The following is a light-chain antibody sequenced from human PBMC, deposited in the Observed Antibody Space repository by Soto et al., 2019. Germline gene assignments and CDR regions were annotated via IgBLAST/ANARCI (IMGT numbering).Light chain of an antibody. J-gene: IGLJ2*01. V-gene: IGLV2-14*01. CDR3: SSYTTISTLVV. Sequence: QSALTQPASVSGSPGQSITISCTGTSSDVGGYDYVSWYQQHPGKAPKLMIYEVSNRPSGVSNRFSGSKSGNTASLTISGLQAEDEAAYYCSSYTTISTLVVFGGGTKLTVL. CDR2: EVS. CDR1: SSDVGGYDY.